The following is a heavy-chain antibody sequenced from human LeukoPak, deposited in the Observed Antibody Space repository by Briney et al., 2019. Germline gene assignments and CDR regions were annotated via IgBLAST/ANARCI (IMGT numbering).Heavy chain of an antibody. CDR3: ARAPYTSGWYRGDNDY. Sequence: PGGSLRLSCAASGFPFSSYSMNWVRQAPGKGLEWVSYISGSSGTRYYADSVKGRFTISRDNAKNSLYLQMNSLRAEDTAVYYCARAPYTSGWYRGDNDYWGQGTLVTVSS. CDR2: ISGSSGTR. V-gene: IGHV3-48*01. D-gene: IGHD6-19*01. J-gene: IGHJ4*02. CDR1: GFPFSSYS.